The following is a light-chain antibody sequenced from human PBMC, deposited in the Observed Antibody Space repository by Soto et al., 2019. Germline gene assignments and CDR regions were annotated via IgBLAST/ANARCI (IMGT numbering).Light chain of an antibody. Sequence: QSVLTQPPSVSAAPGQKVTISCSGSSSQIGNNYVSWYQQLPGTAPKLLIYENNKRPSGIPDRFSGSKSGTSATLGITGLQTGDEADYYCGTWDSSLSRGVFGTGTKVTVL. V-gene: IGLV1-51*02. CDR3: GTWDSSLSRGV. CDR2: ENN. CDR1: SSQIGNNY. J-gene: IGLJ1*01.